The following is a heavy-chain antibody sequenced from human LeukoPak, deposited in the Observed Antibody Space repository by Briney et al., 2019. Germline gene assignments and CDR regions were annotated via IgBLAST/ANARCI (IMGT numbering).Heavy chain of an antibody. CDR3: ARRGDMIVVVTAFDY. V-gene: IGHV1-2*02. Sequence: ASVKVSCKASGYTFTGYYMHWVRQAPGQGLEWMGWINPNSGGTNYAQKFQGRVTMTWDTSISTAYMELSRLRSDDTAVYYCARRGDMIVVVTAFDYWGQGTLVTVSS. J-gene: IGHJ4*02. CDR1: GYTFTGYY. CDR2: INPNSGGT. D-gene: IGHD3-22*01.